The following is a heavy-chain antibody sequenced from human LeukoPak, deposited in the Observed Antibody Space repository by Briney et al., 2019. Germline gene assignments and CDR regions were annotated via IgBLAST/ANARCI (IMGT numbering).Heavy chain of an antibody. CDR2: IYYSGST. CDR3: ARQQKLIWFGELYWFDP. V-gene: IGHV4-39*01. J-gene: IGHJ5*02. CDR1: GGSISSSSYY. D-gene: IGHD3-10*01. Sequence: SETLSLTCTVSGGSISSSSYYWGWIRQPPGKGLEWIGSIYYSGSTYYNPSLKSRVTISVDTSKNQFSLKLSSVTAADTAVYYCARQQKLIWFGELYWFDPWGQGTLVTVSS.